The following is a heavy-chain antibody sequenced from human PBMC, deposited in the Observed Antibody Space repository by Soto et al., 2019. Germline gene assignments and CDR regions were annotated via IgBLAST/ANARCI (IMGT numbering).Heavy chain of an antibody. CDR3: ARDLLDYGDYGKTGGDYYYYGMDV. CDR1: GFIVSSNY. V-gene: IGHV3-66*01. CDR2: IYSGSST. D-gene: IGHD4-17*01. Sequence: EVQLVESGGGLVQPGGSLRLSCAVSGFIVSSNYMRWVRQAPGKGLEWVSLIYSGSSTYYADSVKGRFTISRDNSKNTLYLHMNRLRAEDTAVYYCARDLLDYGDYGKTGGDYYYYGMDVWGQGTTVTVSS. J-gene: IGHJ6*02.